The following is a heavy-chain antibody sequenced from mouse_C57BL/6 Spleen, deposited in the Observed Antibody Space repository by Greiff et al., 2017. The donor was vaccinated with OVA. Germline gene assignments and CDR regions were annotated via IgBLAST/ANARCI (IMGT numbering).Heavy chain of an antibody. D-gene: IGHD3-2*02. CDR1: GYTFTSYW. J-gene: IGHJ3*01. Sequence: VQLQQPGAELVRPGSSVKLSCKASGYTFTSYWMHWVKQRPIQGLEWIGNIDPSDSETHYNQKFKDKATLTVDKSSSTAYMQLSSLTSEDSAVYYCARSQLRLPWFAYWGQGTLVTVSA. CDR2: IDPSDSET. CDR3: ARSQLRLPWFAY. V-gene: IGHV1-52*01.